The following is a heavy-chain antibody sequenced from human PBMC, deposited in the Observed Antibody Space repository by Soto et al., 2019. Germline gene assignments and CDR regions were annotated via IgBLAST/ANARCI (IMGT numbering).Heavy chain of an antibody. D-gene: IGHD2-15*01. CDR3: ARISCKGGSCYFDFDS. J-gene: IGHJ4*02. CDR2: INPSGEHT. Sequence: ASVKVSCKASGYSFKDHYMHWVRQAPGRGLEWVGIINPSGEHTNYAQQFRGRVAMTRDTSTSTAYMELRSLRSEDTAVYFCARISCKGGSCYFDFDSWGQGIVVTVSS. CDR1: GYSFKDHY. V-gene: IGHV1-46*02.